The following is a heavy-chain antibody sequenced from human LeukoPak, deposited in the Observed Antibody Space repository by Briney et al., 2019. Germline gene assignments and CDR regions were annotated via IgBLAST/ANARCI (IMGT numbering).Heavy chain of an antibody. CDR1: GGTFSSYA. CDR2: IIPILGIA. J-gene: IGHJ6*02. Sequence: GASVKVSCKASGGTFSSYAIRWVRQAPGQGLAWMGRIIPILGIANYAQKFQGRVTITADKSTSTAYMELSSLRSEDTAVYYCARVLSYYGMDVWGQGTTVTVSS. CDR3: ARVLSYYGMDV. V-gene: IGHV1-69*04.